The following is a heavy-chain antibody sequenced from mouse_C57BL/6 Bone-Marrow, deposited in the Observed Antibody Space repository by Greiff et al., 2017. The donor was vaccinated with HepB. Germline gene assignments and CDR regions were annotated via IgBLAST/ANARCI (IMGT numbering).Heavy chain of an antibody. D-gene: IGHD1-1*01. CDR2: IYPGSGNT. CDR1: GYTFTDYY. V-gene: IGHV1-76*01. Sequence: QVQLKQSGAELVRPGASVKLSCKASGYTFTDYYINWVKQRPGQGLEWIARIYPGSGNTYYNEKFKGKATLTAEKSSSTAYMQLSSLTSEDSAVYFCARERDYYGSSYWYFDVWGTGTTVTVSS. CDR3: ARERDYYGSSYWYFDV. J-gene: IGHJ1*03.